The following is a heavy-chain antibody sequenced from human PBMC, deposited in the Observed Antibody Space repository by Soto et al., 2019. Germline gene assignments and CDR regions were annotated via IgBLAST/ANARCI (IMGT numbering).Heavy chain of an antibody. D-gene: IGHD2-21*01. Sequence: QVQLEQSGAEVKTPGASVKVSCKASGYTFASYDINWVRQAPGQGLEWMAWMNPNSGNTNYAQKFQGRLTMTRDTALSIAHMELSGLRNEDTAVYYCASSDGYNFNWLDSWGQGTLVIVSA. V-gene: IGHV1-8*01. J-gene: IGHJ5*01. CDR1: GYTFASYD. CDR3: ASSDGYNFNWLDS. CDR2: MNPNSGNT.